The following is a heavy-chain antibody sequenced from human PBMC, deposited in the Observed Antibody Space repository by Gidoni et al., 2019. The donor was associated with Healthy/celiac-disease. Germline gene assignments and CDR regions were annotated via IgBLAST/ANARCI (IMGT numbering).Heavy chain of an antibody. CDR1: GGAIINSRYY. CDR3: ARSYWNDAFY. D-gene: IGHD1-1*01. J-gene: IGHJ4*02. Sequence: QLRLPGSGPGLGEPSENPSHTCAGAGGAIINSRYYWGWIRQPPGKGLEWIGSIYYSGSTYYNPSLKSRVTISVDTSKNQFSLKLSSVTAADTAVYYCARSYWNDAFYWGQGTLVTVSS. V-gene: IGHV4-39*01. CDR2: IYYSGST.